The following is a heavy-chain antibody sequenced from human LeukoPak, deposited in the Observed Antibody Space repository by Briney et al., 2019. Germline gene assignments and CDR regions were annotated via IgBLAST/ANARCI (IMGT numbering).Heavy chain of an antibody. J-gene: IGHJ4*02. CDR2: INHSGST. CDR3: ARSKQLVRRPTDH. V-gene: IGHV4-34*01. Sequence: PSETLSLTCAVYGGSFSGYYWSWIRQPPGKGLEWIGEINHSGSTNYNPSLKSRVTISVDTSKNQFSLKLSSVTAADTAVYYCARSKQLVRRPTDHWGQGTLVTVSS. CDR1: GGSFSGYY. D-gene: IGHD6-13*01.